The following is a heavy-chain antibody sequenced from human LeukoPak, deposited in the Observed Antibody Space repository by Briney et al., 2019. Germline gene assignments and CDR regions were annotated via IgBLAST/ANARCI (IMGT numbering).Heavy chain of an antibody. J-gene: IGHJ4*02. CDR3: ARVYDSSGLNDFDY. V-gene: IGHV3-30-3*01. Sequence: GGSLRLSCAASGFTFSSYAMHWVRQAPGKGLEWVAVISYDGSNKYYADSVKGRFTISRDNSKNTLYLQMNSLRAEDTAVYYCARVYDSSGLNDFDYWGQGTLVTVSS. CDR2: ISYDGSNK. D-gene: IGHD3-22*01. CDR1: GFTFSSYA.